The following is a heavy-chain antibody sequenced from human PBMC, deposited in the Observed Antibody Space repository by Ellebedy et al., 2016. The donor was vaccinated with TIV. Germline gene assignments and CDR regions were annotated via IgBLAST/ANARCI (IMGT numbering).Heavy chain of an antibody. V-gene: IGHV3-30*04. CDR3: ARGCVAAAGDHCLNN. CDR2: ISYDGSHT. Sequence: GESLKISXAASGFSFSTYAMHWVRQTPGKGLEWVAVISYDGSHTNYADSVKGRFTISRDNSKNILYLQMNSLRREDTAVYYCARGCVAAAGDHCLNNWGQGTLVTVSS. D-gene: IGHD6-13*01. J-gene: IGHJ4*02. CDR1: GFSFSTYA.